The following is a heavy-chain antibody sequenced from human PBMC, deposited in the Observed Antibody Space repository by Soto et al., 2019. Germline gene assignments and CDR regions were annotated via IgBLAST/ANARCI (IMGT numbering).Heavy chain of an antibody. Sequence: SETLSLTCTVSGGSISSYYWSWIRQPPGKGLEWIGYIYYSGSTNYNPSLKSRVTISVDTSKNQFSLKLSSVTAADTAVYYCARSAPGGLGISKYYYYYMDVWGKGTTVTAP. D-gene: IGHD7-27*01. V-gene: IGHV4-59*01. J-gene: IGHJ6*03. CDR2: IYYSGST. CDR3: ARSAPGGLGISKYYYYYMDV. CDR1: GGSISSYY.